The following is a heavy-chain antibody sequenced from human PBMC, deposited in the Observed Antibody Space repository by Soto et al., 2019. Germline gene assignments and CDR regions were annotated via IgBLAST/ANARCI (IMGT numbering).Heavy chain of an antibody. D-gene: IGHD6-19*01. CDR3: ARAGVGAGAGFPYGMDV. Sequence: SQTLSLTCAISGDSVSSNSAAWNWIRQSPSRGLEWLGRTYYRSKWYNDYAVSVKSRITINPDTSKNQFSLQLNSVTPEDTAVYYCARAGVGAGAGFPYGMDVWGKGTTVTVPS. CDR1: GDSVSSNSAA. CDR2: TYYRSKWYN. V-gene: IGHV6-1*01. J-gene: IGHJ6*04.